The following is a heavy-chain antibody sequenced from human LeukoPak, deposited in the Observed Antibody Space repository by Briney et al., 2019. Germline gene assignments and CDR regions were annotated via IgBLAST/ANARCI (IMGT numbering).Heavy chain of an antibody. Sequence: GASVKVSCKASGYTFTSYGISWVRQAPGQGLEWMGWNNAYSGNTNYAQKLQGRVTMTTDTSTSTAYMELRSLRSDDTAVYYCARHVSFSSSWYWFDPWGQGTLVIVSS. CDR2: NNAYSGNT. J-gene: IGHJ5*02. CDR1: GYTFTSYG. D-gene: IGHD6-13*01. CDR3: ARHVSFSSSWYWFDP. V-gene: IGHV1-18*01.